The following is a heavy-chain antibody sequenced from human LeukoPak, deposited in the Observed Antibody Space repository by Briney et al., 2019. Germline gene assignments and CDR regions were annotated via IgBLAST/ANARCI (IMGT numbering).Heavy chain of an antibody. Sequence: GGSLRLSCAASGFTFSSYGMHWVRQAPGKGLEWVAVIWYGGSNKYYADSVKGRFTISRDNSKNSLYLQMNSLRAEDTAVYYCARPIQGYYYYGMDVWGQGTTVTVSS. J-gene: IGHJ6*02. CDR1: GFTFSSYG. V-gene: IGHV3-33*08. CDR2: IWYGGSNK. CDR3: ARPIQGYYYYGMDV.